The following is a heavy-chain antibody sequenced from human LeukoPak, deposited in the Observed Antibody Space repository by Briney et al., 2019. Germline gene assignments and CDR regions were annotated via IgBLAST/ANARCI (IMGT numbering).Heavy chain of an antibody. V-gene: IGHV1-69*13. Sequence: SVKVSCKASGGTFSSCAISWVRQAPGQGLEWMGGIIPIFGTANYAQKFQGRVTITADESTSTAYMELSSLRSEDTAVYYCARSDLASSVRDYFDYWGQGTLVTVSS. CDR2: IIPIFGTA. CDR1: GGTFSSCA. J-gene: IGHJ4*02. D-gene: IGHD3-10*01. CDR3: ARSDLASSVRDYFDY.